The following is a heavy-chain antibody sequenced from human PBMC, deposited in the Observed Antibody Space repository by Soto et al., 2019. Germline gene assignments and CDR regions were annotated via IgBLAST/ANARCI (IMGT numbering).Heavy chain of an antibody. Sequence: PSETLSLTCTVSGGSISSYYWSWIRQPPGKGLEWIGYIYYSGSTNYNPSLKSRVTISVDTSKNQFSLKLSSVTAADTAVYYCARHVYRGFFDPWGQGTLVTVSS. CDR1: GGSISSYY. J-gene: IGHJ5*02. CDR3: ARHVYRGFFDP. CDR2: IYYSGST. D-gene: IGHD3-10*01. V-gene: IGHV4-59*08.